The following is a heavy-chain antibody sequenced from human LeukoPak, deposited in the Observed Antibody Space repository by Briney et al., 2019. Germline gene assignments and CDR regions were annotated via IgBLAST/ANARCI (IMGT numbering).Heavy chain of an antibody. D-gene: IGHD3-10*01. V-gene: IGHV1-2*02. CDR2: INPNSGGT. J-gene: IGHJ4*02. Sequence: ASVTVSCTASGYTFTGYYMHWVRQAPGQGLEWMGWINPNSGGTNYAQKFQGRVTMTRDTSISTAYMELSRLRSDDTAVYYCARLITMVRGAYYFDYWGQGTLVTVSS. CDR3: ARLITMVRGAYYFDY. CDR1: GYTFTGYY.